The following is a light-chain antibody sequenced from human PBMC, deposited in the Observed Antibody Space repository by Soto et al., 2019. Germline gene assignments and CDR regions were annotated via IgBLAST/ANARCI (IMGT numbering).Light chain of an antibody. CDR3: GSYTSTIPPYV. Sequence: QSALTQPASVSGSPGQSITISCTGTSRDVGLYDYVSWYQHLPGKAPKLIIYEVTHRPSGVSTRFSGSKSGNTASLTISGLQAYDEADYYCGSYTSTIPPYVFGTGTKVTVL. V-gene: IGLV2-14*01. J-gene: IGLJ1*01. CDR1: SRDVGLYDY. CDR2: EVT.